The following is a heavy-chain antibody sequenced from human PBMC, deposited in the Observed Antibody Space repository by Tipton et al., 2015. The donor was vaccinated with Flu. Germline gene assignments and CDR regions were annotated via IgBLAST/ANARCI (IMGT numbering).Heavy chain of an antibody. J-gene: IGHJ4*02. CDR2: IYQSWNA. D-gene: IGHD2-21*01. Sequence: PGLVKPSETLSLSCTFSGGSISSRSYYWAWIRQPPGKGLEWIGSIYQSWNAYYNPTLKRRVTTSVDTSNNQVSLNLNSVTAADTAVYFCARGPPGPSIRAYYFDIWGQGALVTVSS. V-gene: IGHV4-39*07. CDR1: GGSISSRSYY. CDR3: ARGPPGPSIRAYYFDI.